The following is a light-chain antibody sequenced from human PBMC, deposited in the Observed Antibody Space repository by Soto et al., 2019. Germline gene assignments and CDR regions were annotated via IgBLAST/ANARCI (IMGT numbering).Light chain of an antibody. CDR2: GAS. CDR1: QSVDRNS. Sequence: EIVLTQSPGTLSLSPGERATLSCRASQSVDRNSLAWYQHKPGQAPRLLIYGASSRAPGISDRYSGRGSGTDFTITINRLEPEDFAVYYCQQYATSPTFGGGTRLEIK. V-gene: IGKV3-20*01. J-gene: IGKJ4*01. CDR3: QQYATSPT.